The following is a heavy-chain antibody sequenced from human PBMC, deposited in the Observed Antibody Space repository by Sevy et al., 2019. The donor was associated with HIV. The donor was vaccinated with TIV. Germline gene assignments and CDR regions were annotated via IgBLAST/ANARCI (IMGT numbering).Heavy chain of an antibody. CDR3: ATGPPDGSYDYFDY. CDR2: ISGSSNYI. J-gene: IGHJ4*02. CDR1: GFTFSSYS. D-gene: IGHD1-26*01. V-gene: IGHV3-21*06. Sequence: GGSLRLSCAASGFTFSSYSMNWVRQAPGKGLEWVSSISGSSNYIYYAESLKGRFIISGENAKNTLYLQMNSLRADDTAVYYCATGPPDGSYDYFDYWGQGTLVTVSS.